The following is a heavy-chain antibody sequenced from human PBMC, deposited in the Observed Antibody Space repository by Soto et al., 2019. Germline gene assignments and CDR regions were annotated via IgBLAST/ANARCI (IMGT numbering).Heavy chain of an antibody. V-gene: IGHV4-39*01. Sequence: PSETLSRTCTVSGGSISSSSYYWGWIRQPPGKGLEWIGRIYYSWSTYYNPSLKSRVTISVDTSNNQFSLNLGSVTAADTAVYYCARHGATSLLYYYYGMDVWGQGTTVTVSS. CDR3: ARHGATSLLYYYYGMDV. J-gene: IGHJ6*02. CDR1: GGSISSSSYY. D-gene: IGHD1-26*01. CDR2: IYYSWST.